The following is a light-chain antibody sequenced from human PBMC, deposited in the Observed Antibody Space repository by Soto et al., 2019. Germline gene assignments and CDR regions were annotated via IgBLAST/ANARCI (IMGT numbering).Light chain of an antibody. CDR3: ASWDSSLSCVV. J-gene: IGLJ2*01. CDR2: GTD. CDR1: RTNIENNF. Sequence: QSVLTQPPSVSAAPGQTVTISCSGSRTNIENNFVSWYQHLPGTAPTLLIFGTDERPSGIPDRFSVSKSGASATLTITGLQNGDGADYYCASWDSSLSCVVFGGGTKLTVL. V-gene: IGLV1-51*01.